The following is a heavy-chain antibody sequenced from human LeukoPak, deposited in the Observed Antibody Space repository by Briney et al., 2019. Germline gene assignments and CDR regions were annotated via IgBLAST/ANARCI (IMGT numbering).Heavy chain of an antibody. J-gene: IGHJ3*02. V-gene: IGHV3-23*01. D-gene: IGHD6-6*01. CDR3: AREYSSSSGRAFDI. CDR1: GFTFSSYA. Sequence: GGSLRLSCAASGFTFSSYAMSWVRQAPGKGLEWVSGISGSGGSIQYANSVKGRFTISRDNAKSSLYLQMNSLRAEDTALYYCAREYSSSSGRAFDIWGQGTMVTVSS. CDR2: ISGSGGSI.